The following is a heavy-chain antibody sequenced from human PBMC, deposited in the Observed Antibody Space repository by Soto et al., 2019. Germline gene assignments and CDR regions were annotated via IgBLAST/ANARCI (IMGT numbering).Heavy chain of an antibody. V-gene: IGHV3-21*01. D-gene: IGHD5-12*01. CDR2: ISSSSSYI. CDR3: ARVLPYGGYDSDAFDI. Sequence: EVQLVESGGGLVKPGGSLRLSCAASGFTFSSYSMNWVRQAPGKGLEWVSSISSSSSYIYYADSVKGRFTISRDNPRNSLYWKMNCLRAEDTAVYYCARVLPYGGYDSDAFDIWGQGTMVTVSS. J-gene: IGHJ3*02. CDR1: GFTFSSYS.